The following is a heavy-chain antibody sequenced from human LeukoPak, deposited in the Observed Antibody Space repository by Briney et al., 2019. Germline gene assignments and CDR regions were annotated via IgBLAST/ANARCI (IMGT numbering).Heavy chain of an antibody. CDR1: GFTFSNSG. J-gene: IGHJ4*02. D-gene: IGHD2-2*01. CDR3: AKSFRSTSLDY. V-gene: IGHV3-23*01. Sequence: PGGSLRLSCAASGFTFSNSGMSWVRQAPGKGLEWVSAISGSGGSTYYADSVKGRFTISRDNSRNTLYLQMNSLRAGDTAVYYCAKSFRSTSLDYWGQGTLVTVSS. CDR2: ISGSGGST.